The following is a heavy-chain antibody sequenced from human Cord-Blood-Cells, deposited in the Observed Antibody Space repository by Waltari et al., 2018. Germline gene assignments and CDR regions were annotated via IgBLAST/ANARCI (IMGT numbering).Heavy chain of an antibody. Sequence: QVQLVQSGAEVKKPGASVKVSCKASGYTFTSYDINCVRQATGQGLDWMGWMNPNSGNTGYAQKFQGRVTMTRNTSISTAYMELSSLRSEDTAVYYCARVDGSYGNYYYYGMDVWGQGTTVTVSS. CDR3: ARVDGSYGNYYYYGMDV. D-gene: IGHD5-18*01. V-gene: IGHV1-8*01. CDR2: MNPNSGNT. CDR1: GYTFTSYD. J-gene: IGHJ6*02.